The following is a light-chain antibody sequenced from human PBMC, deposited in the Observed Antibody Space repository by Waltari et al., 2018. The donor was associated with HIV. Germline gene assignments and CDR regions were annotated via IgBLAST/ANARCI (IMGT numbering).Light chain of an antibody. V-gene: IGKV3-20*01. J-gene: IGKJ1*01. Sequence: EIALTQSPGTLSLSPGERATLSCRASQTISSTYLAWYQQKPGQAPRLLIYGASNRATGIPDRFSGSGSGTDFTLTISSLEPEDCAVYYCQQYIGSPRTFGQGTKV. CDR1: QTISSTY. CDR2: GAS. CDR3: QQYIGSPRT.